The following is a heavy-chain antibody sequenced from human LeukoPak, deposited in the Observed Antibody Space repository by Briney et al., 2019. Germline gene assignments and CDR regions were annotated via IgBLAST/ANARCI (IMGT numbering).Heavy chain of an antibody. J-gene: IGHJ4*02. CDR1: GVSVSGYY. CDR2: IYSSGNT. V-gene: IGHV4-4*09. CDR3: ARHSGYFDY. Sequence: SETLSLTCTVSGVSVSGYYWSWIRQPPGKGLEYIGYIYSSGNTNYNPSLKSPVTISVDTSKNQFSLKLSSVTGADTAVYYCARHSGYFDYWGQGTLVTVSS. D-gene: IGHD3-10*01.